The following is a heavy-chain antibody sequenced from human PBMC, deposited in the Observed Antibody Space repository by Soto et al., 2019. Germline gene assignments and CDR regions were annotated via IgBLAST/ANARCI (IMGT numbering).Heavy chain of an antibody. CDR1: GFTFRFYD. CDR3: ARDAYTPIRTTAHDSGGLDH. CDR2: ISRDGNNK. J-gene: IGHJ4*02. Sequence: GGSLRLSCATSGFTFRFYDMHWVRQAPGKGLEWVAVISRDGNNKDYGDSVKGRFTISRDNPKNTLYLQMNSLEGEDSAVYYCARDAYTPIRTTAHDSGGLDHWGRGTLVTVSS. V-gene: IGHV3-30*03. D-gene: IGHD4-4*01.